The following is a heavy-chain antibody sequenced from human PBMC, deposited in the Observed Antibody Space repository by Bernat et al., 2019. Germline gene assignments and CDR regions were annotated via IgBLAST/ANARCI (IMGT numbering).Heavy chain of an antibody. CDR1: GFTFSGSA. J-gene: IGHJ4*02. CDR2: ISYDGSNK. V-gene: IGHV3-30*04. CDR3: AKDGHYVVDY. D-gene: IGHD3-16*01. Sequence: VQLVESGGGLVQPGGSLKLSCAASGFTFSGSAMHWVRQAPGKGLEWVAVISYDGSNKYYADSVKGRFTISRDNSKNTLYLQMNSLRAEDTAVYYCAKDGHYVVDYWGQGTLVTVSS.